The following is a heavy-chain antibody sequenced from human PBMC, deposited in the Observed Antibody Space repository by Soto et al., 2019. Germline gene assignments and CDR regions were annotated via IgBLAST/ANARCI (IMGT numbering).Heavy chain of an antibody. V-gene: IGHV3-23*01. D-gene: IGHD2-8*01. CDR2: VSGSGATT. Sequence: LRLSCAASGFTFSANAMSWVRLAPGKGLEWVSVVSGSGATTSYADSVKGRFTISRDNSKNTLYLQMNSLRAEDTALYYCAKAQALYGLFDYWGQGTQVTVSS. CDR3: AKAQALYGLFDY. CDR1: GFTFSANA. J-gene: IGHJ4*02.